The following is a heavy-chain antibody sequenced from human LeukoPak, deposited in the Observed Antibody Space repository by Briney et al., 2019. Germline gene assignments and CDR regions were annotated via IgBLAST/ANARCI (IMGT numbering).Heavy chain of an antibody. V-gene: IGHV4-59*01. CDR3: ARDYYGSGSYLDY. CDR1: GGSISGYY. J-gene: IGHJ4*02. CDR2: IYYSGST. D-gene: IGHD3-10*01. Sequence: PSETLSLTCTVSGGSISGYYWSWIRQPPGKGLEWIGYIYYSGSTNYNPSLKSRVTISVDTSKNQFSLRLSSVTAADTAVYYCARDYYGSGSYLDYWGQGTLVTVSS.